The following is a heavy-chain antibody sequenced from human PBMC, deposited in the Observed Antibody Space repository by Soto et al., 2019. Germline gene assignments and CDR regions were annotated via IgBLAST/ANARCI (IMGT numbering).Heavy chain of an antibody. CDR1: GFTFSSYS. CDR2: ISSSSIYT. Sequence: EVQLVESGGGLVKPGGSLRLSCVVSGFTFSSYSMNWVRQAPGKGLEWVSSISSSSIYTYYADSVKGRFTISRDNAKNSVYLQMNSPRADDTAVEDCARDFKESKYYYSCMVVWGKGTTVTVTS. J-gene: IGHJ6*03. D-gene: IGHD3-10*01. V-gene: IGHV3-21*06. CDR3: ARDFKESKYYYSCMVV.